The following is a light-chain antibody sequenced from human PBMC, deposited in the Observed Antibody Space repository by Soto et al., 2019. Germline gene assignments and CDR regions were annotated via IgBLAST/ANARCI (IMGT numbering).Light chain of an antibody. J-gene: IGKJ2*01. V-gene: IGKV2-28*01. Sequence: DIVMTQSPLSLPVTPGEPASISCRSSQSLLHSNGFNYLDWYLQKPGQSPHLLIYLNSNRASGVPDRFSGSGSGTDFTLKISRVEAEDVGVYYCMQALQTPRTFGQGTKLEIK. CDR3: MQALQTPRT. CDR1: QSLLHSNGFNY. CDR2: LNS.